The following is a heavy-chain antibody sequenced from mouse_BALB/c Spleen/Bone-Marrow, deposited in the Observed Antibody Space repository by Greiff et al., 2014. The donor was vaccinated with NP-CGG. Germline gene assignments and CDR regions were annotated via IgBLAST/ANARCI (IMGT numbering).Heavy chain of an antibody. CDR1: GYTFSSYW. CDR2: ILPGSVTT. V-gene: IGHV1-9*01. J-gene: IGHJ2*01. CDR3: ARDHFDH. Sequence: QVQLQQSGAELMKPGASVKISCKATGYTFSSYWIEWIKQRPGHGLEWIGEILPGSVTTNYNGRFKGKATFTADTSSNTAYMQPSSLTSEDSAVYYCARDHFDHWGPGTTLTVSS.